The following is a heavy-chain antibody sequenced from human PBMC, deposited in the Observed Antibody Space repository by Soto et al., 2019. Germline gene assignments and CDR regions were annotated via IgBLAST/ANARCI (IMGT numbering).Heavy chain of an antibody. J-gene: IGHJ4*02. CDR3: ARRKGDYYDSSGYHYYFDY. CDR1: GYTFTGYY. Sequence: ASVKVSCKASGYTFTGYYMHWVRQAPGQGLEWMGWINPNSGGTKSAQKFQGRVTLTRDTSISTAYMELSRLRSDDTAVYYCARRKGDYYDSSGYHYYFDYWGQGTLVTVSS. CDR2: INPNSGGT. D-gene: IGHD3-22*01. V-gene: IGHV1-2*02.